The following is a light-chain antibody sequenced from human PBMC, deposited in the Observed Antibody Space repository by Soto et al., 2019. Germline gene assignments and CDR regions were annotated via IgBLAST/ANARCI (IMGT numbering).Light chain of an antibody. CDR2: DAS. Sequence: IQMTQSPATLSASVLYRVTITFLSSQSISSWLSLYQQKPGKAPKLLIYDASSLESGVPSRFSGSGSGTEFTLTISSLQPDDFATYYCQQYNSYSPLTFGGGTKVDIK. CDR3: QQYNSYSPLT. J-gene: IGKJ4*01. CDR1: QSISSW. V-gene: IGKV1-5*01.